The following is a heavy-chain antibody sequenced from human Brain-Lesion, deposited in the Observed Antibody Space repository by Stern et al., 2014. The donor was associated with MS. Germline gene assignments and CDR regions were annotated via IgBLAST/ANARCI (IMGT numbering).Heavy chain of an antibody. CDR3: ERAVRNQLLSEY. Sequence: QMQLVQSGAEVKKPGASVKVSCKASGYTFSSYDITWVRQASGHGLEWMGWMNPYSGNTGYAQKFKGRVSMTSDPSISTVYMERTSLTSDDTAVYFCERAVRNQLLSEYGGQGTRVTVSS. D-gene: IGHD2-2*01. CDR2: MNPYSGNT. V-gene: IGHV1-8*01. J-gene: IGHJ4*02. CDR1: GYTFSSYD.